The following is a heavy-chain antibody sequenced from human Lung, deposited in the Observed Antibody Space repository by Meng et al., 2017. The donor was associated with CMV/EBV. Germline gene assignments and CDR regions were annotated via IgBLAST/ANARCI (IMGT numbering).Heavy chain of an antibody. D-gene: IGHD2-2*01. CDR1: GGSFSGHY. Sequence: GSLRLXCGAYGGSFSGHYRSWIRQSPGKGLEWIGEIYHTGVTNYHPSLKSRVTISLDTSKMQFSLKLTSVTAADTAVYYCATSPDGPAGFDYWGQGLLVTVSS. CDR3: ATSPDGPAGFDY. J-gene: IGHJ4*02. V-gene: IGHV4-34*01. CDR2: IYHTGVT.